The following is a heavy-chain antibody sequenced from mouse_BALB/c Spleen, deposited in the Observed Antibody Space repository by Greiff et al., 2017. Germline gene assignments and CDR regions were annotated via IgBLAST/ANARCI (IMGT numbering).Heavy chain of an antibody. CDR3: ARDHYYGYSAWFAY. Sequence: VQRVESGPGLVAPSQSLSITCTVSGFSLTSYGVHWVRQPPGKGLEWLGVIWAGGSTNYNSALMSRLSISKDNSKSQVFLKMNSLQTDDTAMYYCARDHYYGYSAWFAYWGQGTLVTVSA. D-gene: IGHD1-2*01. CDR2: IWAGGST. CDR1: GFSLTSYG. J-gene: IGHJ3*01. V-gene: IGHV2-9*02.